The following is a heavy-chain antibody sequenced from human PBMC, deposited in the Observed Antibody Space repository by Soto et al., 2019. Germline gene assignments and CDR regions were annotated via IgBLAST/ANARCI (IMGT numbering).Heavy chain of an antibody. CDR3: ARLGDIVVVPAAWYYGMDV. CDR2: LDPSDSYT. J-gene: IGHJ6*02. Sequence: PGEPVKISCXGSGYSFTSYWISWVRQMPGKGLEWMGRLDPSDSYTNYSPSFQGHVTISADKSISTAYLQWSSLKASDTAMYYCARLGDIVVVPAAWYYGMDVWGQGTTVTVSS. CDR1: GYSFTSYW. D-gene: IGHD2-2*01. V-gene: IGHV5-10-1*01.